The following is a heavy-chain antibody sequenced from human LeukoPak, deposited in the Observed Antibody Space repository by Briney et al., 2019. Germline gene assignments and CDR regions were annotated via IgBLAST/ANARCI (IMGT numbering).Heavy chain of an antibody. V-gene: IGHV3-9*03. CDR2: ISWNGGTI. CDR3: AKGPTYSSSSLFDY. CDR1: GFTFDDYA. J-gene: IGHJ4*02. D-gene: IGHD6-6*01. Sequence: GGSLRLSCAASGFTFDDYAMHWVRQAPGKGLEWVSGISWNGGTIDYADSVKGRFTISRDNAKNSLYLQMNSLRPEDMALYYCAKGPTYSSSSLFDYWGQGILVAVSS.